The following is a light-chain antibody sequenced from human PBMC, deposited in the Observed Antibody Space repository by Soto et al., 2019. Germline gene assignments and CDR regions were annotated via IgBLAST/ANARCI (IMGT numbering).Light chain of an antibody. Sequence: DIPMTQSPSTLSASVVDRVTITCRASHSISSWLAWYQQKPGKAPKLLIYKASSLESGVPSRFSGSGSGTEFTLTISSLQPDDFATYYCQHYNSYSEAFGQGTKVDIK. V-gene: IGKV1-5*03. CDR3: QHYNSYSEA. CDR1: HSISSW. J-gene: IGKJ1*01. CDR2: KAS.